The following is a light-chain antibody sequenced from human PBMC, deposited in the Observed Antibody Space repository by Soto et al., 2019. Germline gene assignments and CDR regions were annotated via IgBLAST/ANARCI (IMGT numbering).Light chain of an antibody. CDR2: GAS. CDR1: QSVSSN. J-gene: IGKJ1*01. Sequence: EIVMTQSPATLSVSPGERATLSCRASQSVSSNLAWYQQKPGQAPRLLIYGASTRATGIPARFSGSGSGTEFTLTFSSLQFEDFAVYYCQQYNNWPPRRTFGQGTKVDIK. CDR3: QQYNNWPPRRT. V-gene: IGKV3-15*01.